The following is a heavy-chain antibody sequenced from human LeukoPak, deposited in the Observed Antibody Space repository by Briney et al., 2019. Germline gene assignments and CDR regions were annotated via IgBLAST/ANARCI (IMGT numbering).Heavy chain of an antibody. CDR1: GGSMSNYY. J-gene: IGHJ5*02. CDR3: ASTNDFGDYVGA. V-gene: IGHV4-59*08. Sequence: SETLSLTCTVSGGSMSNYYWTWIRQPPGKGLEWIGYIYYSGSTNYNPSLKSRVTISVDTSKNQFSLKLSSVTAADTAVYYCASTNDFGDYVGAWGQGTLVTVSS. D-gene: IGHD4-17*01. CDR2: IYYSGST.